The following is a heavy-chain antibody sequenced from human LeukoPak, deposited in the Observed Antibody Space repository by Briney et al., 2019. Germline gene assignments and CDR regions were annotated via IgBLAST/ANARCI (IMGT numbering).Heavy chain of an antibody. Sequence: ASVKVSCKASGGTFSSYGISWVRQAPGQGLEWMGKIIPILGTANYAQKFQGRVTITADKSTSTAYMELSSLRSVDTAVYYCARDRRDGYNYFGDWGQGTLVTVSS. CDR3: ARDRRDGYNYFGD. J-gene: IGHJ4*02. V-gene: IGHV1-69*04. CDR1: GGTFSSYG. D-gene: IGHD5-24*01. CDR2: IIPILGTA.